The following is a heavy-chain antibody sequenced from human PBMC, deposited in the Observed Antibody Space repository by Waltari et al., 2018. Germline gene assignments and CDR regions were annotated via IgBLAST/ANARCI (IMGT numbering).Heavy chain of an antibody. CDR2: IISSGHSI. CDR1: GFTFSRSE. J-gene: IGHJ4*02. D-gene: IGHD2-15*01. CDR3: AARYCFGGSCYDY. V-gene: IGHV3-48*03. Sequence: EVQLVESGGGLVQPGGSVRLSWAAPGFTFSRSEVNWVRPGPGKGLELVSYIISSGHSISSADSVKGRFTVSRDSAKNSLYLQMNSLRVEDTAVYYCAARYCFGGSCYDYWGQGTLVTVSS.